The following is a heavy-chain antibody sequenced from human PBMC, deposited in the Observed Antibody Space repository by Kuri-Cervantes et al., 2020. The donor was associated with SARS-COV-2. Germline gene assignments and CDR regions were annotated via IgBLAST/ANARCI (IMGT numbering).Heavy chain of an antibody. D-gene: IGHD2-15*01. Sequence: SETLSLTCTVSGGSISSGSYYWSWIRQPAGKGLEWIGYIYTSGSTNYNPSLKSRVTISVDTSKNQFSLKLSSVTAADTAVYYCASGALGSYPYYYYYMDVWGKGTTVTVSS. V-gene: IGHV4-61*09. CDR3: ASGALGSYPYYYYYMDV. J-gene: IGHJ6*03. CDR1: GGSISSGSYY. CDR2: IYTSGST.